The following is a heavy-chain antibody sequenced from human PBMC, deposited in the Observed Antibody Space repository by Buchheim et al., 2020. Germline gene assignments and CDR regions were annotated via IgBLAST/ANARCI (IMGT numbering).Heavy chain of an antibody. CDR3: ARVTVGGFDP. Sequence: EVQLVESGGGLVQPGGSLRLSCAASGFTFSKNWMHWVRQAPGKGLVWVSRINSDGSSTNYADSVKGRFTISRDNAKDTMYFQMHSLRVEDTAVYYCARVTVGGFDPWGQGTL. CDR2: INSDGSST. D-gene: IGHD2-15*01. J-gene: IGHJ5*02. CDR1: GFTFSKNW. V-gene: IGHV3-74*01.